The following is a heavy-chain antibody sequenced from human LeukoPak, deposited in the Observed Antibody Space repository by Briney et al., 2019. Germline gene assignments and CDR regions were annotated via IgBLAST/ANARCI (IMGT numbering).Heavy chain of an antibody. V-gene: IGHV1-2*02. J-gene: IGHJ6*03. CDR1: GYTFTGYY. D-gene: IGHD3-9*01. CDR3: ARRNILTGYYVGHDTLRNSNYYYYYMDV. Sequence: ASVKVSCKASGYTFTGYYMHWVRQAPGQGLEWMGWINPSSGGTNYAQKFQGRVTMTRDTSISTAYMELSRLRSDDTAVYYCARRNILTGYYVGHDTLRNSNYYYYYMDVWGKGTTVTVSS. CDR2: INPSSGGT.